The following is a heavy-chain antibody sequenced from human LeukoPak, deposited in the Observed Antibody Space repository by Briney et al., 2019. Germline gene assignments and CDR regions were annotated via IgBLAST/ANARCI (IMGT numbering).Heavy chain of an antibody. V-gene: IGHV4-34*01. D-gene: IGHD3-16*01. Sequence: SETLSLTCAVYGGSFSGYYWSWIRQPPGKGLEWIGEINHSGSTNYNPSLKSRVTISVDTSKNQFSLKLSSVTAADTAVYYCASQGGYWYFDLWGRGTLVIVSS. J-gene: IGHJ2*01. CDR1: GGSFSGYY. CDR2: INHSGST. CDR3: ASQGGYWYFDL.